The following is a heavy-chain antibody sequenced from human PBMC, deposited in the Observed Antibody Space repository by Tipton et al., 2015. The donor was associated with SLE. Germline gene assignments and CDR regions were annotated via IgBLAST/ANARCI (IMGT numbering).Heavy chain of an antibody. CDR3: AKSPGASGYDYFDY. CDR2: ISASGGGA. D-gene: IGHD3-22*01. Sequence: SLRLSCAASGFTFSSQDMSWVRQAPGKGLEWISAISASGGGAFYADSVKGRFTMSRDNSKNTLFLEMNSLRAEDTAIYFCAKSPGASGYDYFDYWGQGALVTVSS. J-gene: IGHJ4*02. V-gene: IGHV3-23*01. CDR1: GFTFSSQD.